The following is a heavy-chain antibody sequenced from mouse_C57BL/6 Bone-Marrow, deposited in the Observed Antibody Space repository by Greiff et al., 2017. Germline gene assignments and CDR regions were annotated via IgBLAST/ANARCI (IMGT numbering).Heavy chain of an antibody. CDR1: GYTFTSYW. V-gene: IGHV1-72*01. D-gene: IGHD1-1*01. CDR2: IDPNSGGT. CDR3: ARYYYGSSHYWYFDV. Sequence: VQLQQPGAELVKPGASVKLSCKASGYTFTSYWMHWVKQRPGRGIEWIGRIDPNSGGTKYNEKFKSKATLTVDKPSSTAYMQLSSLTSEDSAVYYCARYYYGSSHYWYFDVWGTGTTVTVSS. J-gene: IGHJ1*03.